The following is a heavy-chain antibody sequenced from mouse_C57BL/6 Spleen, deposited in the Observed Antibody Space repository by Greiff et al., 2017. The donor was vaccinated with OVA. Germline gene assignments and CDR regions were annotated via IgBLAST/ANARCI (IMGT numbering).Heavy chain of an antibody. D-gene: IGHD2-4*01. CDR2: INPGSGGT. V-gene: IGHV1-54*01. J-gene: IGHJ3*01. Sequence: QVQLQQSGAELVRPGTSVKVSCKASGYAFTNYLIEWVKQRPGQGLEWIGVINPGSGGTNYNEKFKGKATLTADKSSSTAYMQLSSLTSEDSAVYYCARKGEYDYFAYWGQGTLVTVSA. CDR1: GYAFTNYL. CDR3: ARKGEYDYFAY.